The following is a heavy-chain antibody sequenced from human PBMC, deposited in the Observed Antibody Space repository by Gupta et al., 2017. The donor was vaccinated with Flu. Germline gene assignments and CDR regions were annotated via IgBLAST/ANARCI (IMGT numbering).Heavy chain of an antibody. V-gene: IGHV3-33*01. Sequence: QVQLVESGGGVVQPGRSLRLSCAASGFTFSSYGMHWVRQAPGKGLEWVAVIWYDGSNKYYADSVKGRFTISRDNSKNTLYLQMNSLRAEDTAVYYCARDRREYSSSLGVPGWAHYYYGMDVWGQGTTVTVSS. D-gene: IGHD6-6*01. J-gene: IGHJ6*02. CDR1: GFTFSSYG. CDR3: ARDRREYSSSLGVPGWAHYYYGMDV. CDR2: IWYDGSNK.